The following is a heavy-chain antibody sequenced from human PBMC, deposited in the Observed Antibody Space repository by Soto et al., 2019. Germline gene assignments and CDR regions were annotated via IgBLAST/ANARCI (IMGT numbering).Heavy chain of an antibody. Sequence: QVQLVKSGAEVKKPGSSVKVSCKGSGGTFSSYTISWVRQAPRQGLEWMGRIIPILGIANHAQKFQGRVTITADKSTSTAYMELSSLSSEDTAVYYCARFRGSYGMDVWGQGTTVTVSS. D-gene: IGHD3-10*01. CDR1: GGTFSSYT. V-gene: IGHV1-69*02. J-gene: IGHJ6*02. CDR3: ARFRGSYGMDV. CDR2: IIPILGIA.